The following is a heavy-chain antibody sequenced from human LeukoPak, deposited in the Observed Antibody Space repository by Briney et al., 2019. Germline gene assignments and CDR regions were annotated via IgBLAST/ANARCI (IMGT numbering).Heavy chain of an antibody. CDR1: GGSFSGYY. CDR3: AREAAARLGPFDY. J-gene: IGHJ4*02. V-gene: IGHV4-34*01. CDR2: INHSGST. Sequence: SETLSLTCAVYGGSFSGYYWSWIRQPPGKGLEWIGEINHSGSTSYNPSLKSRVTISVDTSKNQFSLKLSSVTAADTAVYYCAREAAARLGPFDYWGQGTLVTVSS. D-gene: IGHD6-13*01.